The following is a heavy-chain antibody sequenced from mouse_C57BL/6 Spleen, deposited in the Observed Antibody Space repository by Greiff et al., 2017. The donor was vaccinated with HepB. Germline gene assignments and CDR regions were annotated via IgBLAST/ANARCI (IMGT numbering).Heavy chain of an antibody. V-gene: IGHV5-9*01. J-gene: IGHJ4*01. CDR3: VRHTYDYDYAMDY. D-gene: IGHD2-4*01. Sequence: EVHLVESGGGLVKPGGSLKLSCAASGFTFSSYTMSWVRQTPEKRLEWVATISGGGGNTYYPDSVKGRFTISRDNAKNTLYLQMSSLRSEDTALDYCVRHTYDYDYAMDYWGQGTSVTVSS. CDR1: GFTFSSYT. CDR2: ISGGGGNT.